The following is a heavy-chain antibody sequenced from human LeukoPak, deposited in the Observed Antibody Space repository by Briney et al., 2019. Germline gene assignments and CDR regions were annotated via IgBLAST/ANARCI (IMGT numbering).Heavy chain of an antibody. CDR3: ARHPPSRQLLLISPWFDP. CDR2: IYYSGST. Sequence: SSETLSLTCTVSGGSISSSSYYWGWIRQPPGKGLEWIGSIYYSGSTYYNPSLKSRVTISVDTSKNQFSLKLSSVTAADTAVYYCARHPPSRQLLLISPWFDPWGQGILVTVSS. V-gene: IGHV4-39*01. CDR1: GGSISSSSYY. J-gene: IGHJ5*02. D-gene: IGHD2-2*01.